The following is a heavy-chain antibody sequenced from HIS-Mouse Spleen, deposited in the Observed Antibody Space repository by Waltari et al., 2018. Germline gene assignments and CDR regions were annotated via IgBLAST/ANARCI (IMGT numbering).Heavy chain of an antibody. J-gene: IGHJ3*02. Sequence: QVQLVESGGGVVQPGRSRRLSCAASGFTFSSYAMHWVRQAPAKGMEWVAVISYDGSNKYYADSVKGRFTISRDNSKNTLYLQMNSLRAEDTAVYYCARVNGIAVAGTDAFDIWGQGTMVTVSS. CDR3: ARVNGIAVAGTDAFDI. CDR2: ISYDGSNK. D-gene: IGHD6-19*01. CDR1: GFTFSSYA. V-gene: IGHV3-30-3*01.